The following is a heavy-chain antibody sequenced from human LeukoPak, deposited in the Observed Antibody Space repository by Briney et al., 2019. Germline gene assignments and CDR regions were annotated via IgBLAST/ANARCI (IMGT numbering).Heavy chain of an antibody. V-gene: IGHV1-18*01. Sequence: ASVKVSCKASGYTFFSYGISWVRQAPGQGLEWMGWISGYNGVTNYAQKLQGRVTMTTDTSTTTVYMELRSLRSDDTAVYYCARDRIGVAGTAPEYWGQGTLVIVSS. CDR2: ISGYNGVT. CDR1: GYTFFSYG. CDR3: ARDRIGVAGTAPEY. J-gene: IGHJ4*02. D-gene: IGHD6-19*01.